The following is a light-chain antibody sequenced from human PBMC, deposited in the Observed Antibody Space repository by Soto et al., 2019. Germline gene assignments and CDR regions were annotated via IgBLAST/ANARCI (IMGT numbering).Light chain of an antibody. CDR1: QRVSNNY. Sequence: PGARATLSCRASQRVSNNYLAWYQQKPGQSPKLLIFGSSDRATGIPDRFSGSGSGTDFTLTISSLEPEDFAVYYCQQYGSSPPYTFGQGTKLEIK. CDR3: QQYGSSPPYT. J-gene: IGKJ2*01. CDR2: GSS. V-gene: IGKV3-20*01.